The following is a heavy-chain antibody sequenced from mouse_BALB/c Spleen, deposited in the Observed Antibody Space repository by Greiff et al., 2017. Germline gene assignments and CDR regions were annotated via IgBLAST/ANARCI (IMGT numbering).Heavy chain of an antibody. D-gene: IGHD2-14*01. CDR3: VRDYRYDYYYAMDY. Sequence: EVQLVESGGGLVQPKGSLKLSCAASGFTFNTYAMNWVRQAPGKGLEWVARIRSKSNNYATYYADSVKDRFTISRDDSQSMLYLQMNNLKTEDTAMYYCVRDYRYDYYYAMDYWGQGTSVTVSS. CDR2: IRSKSNNYAT. CDR1: GFTFNTYA. V-gene: IGHV10-1*02. J-gene: IGHJ4*01.